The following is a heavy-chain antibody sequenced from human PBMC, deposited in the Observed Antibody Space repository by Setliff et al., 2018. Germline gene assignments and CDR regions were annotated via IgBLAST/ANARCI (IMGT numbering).Heavy chain of an antibody. D-gene: IGHD5-18*01. V-gene: IGHV3-21*01. CDR1: GFSFSNYA. CDR3: ARSPGWIPWFDS. J-gene: IGHJ5*01. CDR2: FSSRNDYI. Sequence: LRLSCEASGFSFSNYAMSWVRQAPGKGLEWVASFSSRNDYIYHADSVKGRFTISRDNAKTSLYLQMDSLRVEDTAVYFCARSPGWIPWFDSWGQGTLVTVSS.